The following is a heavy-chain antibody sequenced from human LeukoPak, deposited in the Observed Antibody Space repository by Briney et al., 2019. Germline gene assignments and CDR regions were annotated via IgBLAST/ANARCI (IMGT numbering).Heavy chain of an antibody. Sequence: PGRSLRLSCVASGFTFSNYGMHWVRQAPGKGLEWVTVIWYDATNKYYADSVKGRFTISRDNSKNTLHLQMNSLRADDTAVYYCARDRGHGSGSYSLDYWGQGTLVNVPS. CDR3: ARDRGHGSGSYSLDY. J-gene: IGHJ4*02. CDR1: GFTFSNYG. V-gene: IGHV3-33*01. CDR2: IWYDATNK. D-gene: IGHD3-10*01.